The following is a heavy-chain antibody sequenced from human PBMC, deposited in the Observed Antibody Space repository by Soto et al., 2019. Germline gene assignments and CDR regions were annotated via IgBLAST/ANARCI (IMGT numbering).Heavy chain of an antibody. CDR2: IWYDGSNK. CDR3: ERAAYSKIDAFDI. V-gene: IGHV3-33*01. D-gene: IGHD6-13*01. CDR1: GFTFSSYG. J-gene: IGHJ3*02. Sequence: QVQLVESGGGVVQPGRSLRLSCAASGFTFSSYGMHWVRQAPGKGLEWVAVIWYDGSNKYYADSVKGRFTISRDNSKNTQYLQINSLRAVGTAVYYCERAAYSKIDAFDIWGQGTMVTVSS.